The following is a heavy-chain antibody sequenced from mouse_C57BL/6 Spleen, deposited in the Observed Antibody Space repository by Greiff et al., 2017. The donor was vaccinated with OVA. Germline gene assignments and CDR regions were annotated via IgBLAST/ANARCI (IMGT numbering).Heavy chain of an antibody. CDR2: IWSDGST. CDR1: GFSLTSYG. J-gene: IGHJ4*01. Sequence: VKLQESGPGLVAPSQSLSITCTVSGFSLTSYGVHWVRQPPGKGLEWLVVIWSDGSTTYNSALKSRLSISKDNSKSQVFLKMNSLQTDDTAMYHCARHVGNYEGAMDYWGQGTSVTVSS. D-gene: IGHD2-1*01. CDR3: ARHVGNYEGAMDY. V-gene: IGHV2-6-1*01.